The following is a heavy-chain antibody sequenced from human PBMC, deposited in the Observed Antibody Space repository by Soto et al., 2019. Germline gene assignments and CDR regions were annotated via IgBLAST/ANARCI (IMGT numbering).Heavy chain of an antibody. Sequence: PGGSLRLSCAASGFTFSSYGMHWVRQAPGKGLEWVAVIWYDGSNKYYADSVKGRFTISRDNSKNTLYLQMNSLRAEDTAVYYCARPRGEEVWFGDPGKYYFDYWGQGTLVTVSS. CDR3: ARPRGEEVWFGDPGKYYFDY. V-gene: IGHV3-33*01. CDR2: IWYDGSNK. CDR1: GFTFSSYG. J-gene: IGHJ4*02. D-gene: IGHD3-10*01.